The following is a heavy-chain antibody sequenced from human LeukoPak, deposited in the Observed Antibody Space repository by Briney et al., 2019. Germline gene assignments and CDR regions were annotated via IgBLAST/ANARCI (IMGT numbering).Heavy chain of an antibody. CDR1: GFTFSSYS. J-gene: IGHJ4*02. Sequence: GGSLRLSCAASGFTFSSYSMNWVRQAPGKGLEWVSSISSSSSYIYYADSVKGRFTISRDNAENSLYLQMNSLRAEDTAVYYCAGDLEAAAGTNRGEFDYWGQGTLVTVSS. D-gene: IGHD6-13*01. V-gene: IGHV3-21*01. CDR2: ISSSSSYI. CDR3: AGDLEAAAGTNRGEFDY.